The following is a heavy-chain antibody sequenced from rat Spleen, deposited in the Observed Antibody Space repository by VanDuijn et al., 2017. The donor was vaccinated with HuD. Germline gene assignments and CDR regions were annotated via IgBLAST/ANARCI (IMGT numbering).Heavy chain of an antibody. CDR2: ISYDGETT. CDR1: GFTFSNYY. V-gene: IGHV5-25*01. Sequence: EVQLVESGGGLVQPGGSMKLSCAASGFTFSNYYMAWVRQAPTKGLEWVAYISYDGETTYHRNSVTGRFTISRDNAKSTLYLQMDSLRSEDTATYYCATVGPDWEFGYWGQGVMVTVSS. CDR3: ATVGPDWEFGY. J-gene: IGHJ2*01. D-gene: IGHD5-1*01.